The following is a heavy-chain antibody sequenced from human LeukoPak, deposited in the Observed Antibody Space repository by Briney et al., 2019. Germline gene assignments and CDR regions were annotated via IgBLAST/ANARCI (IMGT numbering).Heavy chain of an antibody. CDR2: ISSSGSTI. J-gene: IGHJ4*02. CDR3: ARDGYNLNY. D-gene: IGHD5-24*01. Sequence: GGSLRLSCAASGFNFGKNWMSWVRQAPGKGLEWVSYISSSGSTIYYADSVKGRFTISRDNAKNSLYLQMNSLRAEDTAVYYCARDGYNLNYWGQGTLVTVSS. V-gene: IGHV3-11*04. CDR1: GFNFGKNW.